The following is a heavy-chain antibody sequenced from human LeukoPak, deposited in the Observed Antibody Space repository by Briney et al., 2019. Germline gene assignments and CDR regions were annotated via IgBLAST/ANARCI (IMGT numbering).Heavy chain of an antibody. CDR1: GGSFSGYY. CDR3: ARAYSSSWFFDY. Sequence: SETLSLTCAVYGGSFSGYYWSWIRQPAGKGLEWIGRIYTSGSTNYNPSLKSRVTISVDTSKNQFSLKLSSVTAADTAVYYCARAYSSSWFFDYWGQGTLVTVSS. CDR2: IYTSGST. J-gene: IGHJ4*02. V-gene: IGHV4-59*10. D-gene: IGHD6-13*01.